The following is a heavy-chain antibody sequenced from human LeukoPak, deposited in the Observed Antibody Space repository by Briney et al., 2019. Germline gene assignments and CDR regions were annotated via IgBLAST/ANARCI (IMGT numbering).Heavy chain of an antibody. J-gene: IGHJ4*02. D-gene: IGHD3-22*01. Sequence: ASVKVSCKASGYTFTSYGISWVRQAPGQGLEGMGWISAYNGNTNYAQKLQGRVTMTEDTSTDTAYMELSSLRSEDTAVYYCATMFYYYDSSGSFDYWGQGTLVTVSS. CDR3: ATMFYYYDSSGSFDY. CDR2: ISAYNGNT. CDR1: GYTFTSYG. V-gene: IGHV1-18*01.